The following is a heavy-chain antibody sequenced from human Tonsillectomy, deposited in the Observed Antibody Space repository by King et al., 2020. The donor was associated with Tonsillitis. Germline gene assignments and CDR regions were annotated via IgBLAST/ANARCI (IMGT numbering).Heavy chain of an antibody. CDR2: INSDGSST. CDR3: ASSSGYYVANAFDI. Sequence: VQLVESGGGLVQPGGSLRLSCAASGFTFSSYWMHWVCQAPGKGLVWVSRINSDGSSTSYADSVKGRFTISRDNAKNTLYLQMNSLRAEDTAVYYCASSSGYYVANAFDIWGQGTMVTVSS. J-gene: IGHJ3*02. V-gene: IGHV3-74*01. CDR1: GFTFSSYW. D-gene: IGHD3-22*01.